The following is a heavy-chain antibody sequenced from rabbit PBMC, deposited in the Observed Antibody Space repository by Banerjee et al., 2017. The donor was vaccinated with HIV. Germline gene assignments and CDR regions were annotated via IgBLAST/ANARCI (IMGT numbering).Heavy chain of an antibody. Sequence: QEQLEESGGGLVKPEGSLTLTCTASGFDFSSSCWIYWVRQAPGKGLEWIGYISSGGSTYYASWAKGRFTISKTSSTTVTLQMTSLTAADTATYFCARGGAWSDSRLDLWGPGTLVTVS. V-gene: IGHV1S45*01. CDR2: ISSGGST. CDR1: GFDFSSSCW. CDR3: ARGGAWSDSRLDL. D-gene: IGHD4-1*01. J-gene: IGHJ3*01.